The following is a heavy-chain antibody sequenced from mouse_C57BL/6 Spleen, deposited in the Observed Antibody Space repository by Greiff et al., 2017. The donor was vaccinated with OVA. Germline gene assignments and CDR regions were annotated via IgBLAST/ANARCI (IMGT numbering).Heavy chain of an antibody. D-gene: IGHD1-1*01. V-gene: IGHV1-62-2*01. Sequence: QVQLQQPGTELVKPGASVKLSCKASGYTFTEYTIHWVKQRSGQGLEWIGWFYPGSGSIKYNEKFKDKATLTADKSSSTVYMELSRLTSEDSAVYFCARHEGITTVRSYWYFDVWGTGTTVTVSS. CDR3: ARHEGITTVRSYWYFDV. J-gene: IGHJ1*03. CDR1: GYTFTEYT. CDR2: FYPGSGSI.